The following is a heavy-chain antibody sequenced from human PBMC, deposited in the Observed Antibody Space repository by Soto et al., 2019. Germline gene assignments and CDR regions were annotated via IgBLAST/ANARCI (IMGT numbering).Heavy chain of an antibody. J-gene: IGHJ4*02. V-gene: IGHV4-31*03. Sequence: QVQLQESGPGLVKPSQTLSLTCTVSGDSISSGAYYWTWIRQHPGKGLEWIGYIYSSGSTYYNPSLKSRLTISVDTSKNQFSLKLSSVTAADTAVYYCARVVVPRYFDYWGQGTLVTVSS. CDR1: GDSISSGAYY. D-gene: IGHD2-21*01. CDR3: ARVVVPRYFDY. CDR2: IYSSGST.